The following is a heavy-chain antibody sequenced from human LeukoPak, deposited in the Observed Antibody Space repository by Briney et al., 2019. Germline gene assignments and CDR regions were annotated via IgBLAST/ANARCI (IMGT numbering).Heavy chain of an antibody. J-gene: IGHJ4*02. Sequence: GGSLRLSCAASGFTFSSYAMSWVRQAPGKGLEWVSAISGGGGTTYYAYYADSVKGRFTIPRDNSKNTLYLLMNSLRAEDTAVYYCAKFYDILTGYIDYWGQGTLVTVSS. CDR1: GFTFSSYA. CDR2: ISGGGGTTYYA. V-gene: IGHV3-23*01. CDR3: AKFYDILTGYIDY. D-gene: IGHD3-9*01.